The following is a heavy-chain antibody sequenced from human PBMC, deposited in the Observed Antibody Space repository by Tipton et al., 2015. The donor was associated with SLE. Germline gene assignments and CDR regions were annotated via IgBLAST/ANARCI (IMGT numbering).Heavy chain of an antibody. Sequence: TLSLTCTVSGGSISSYYWSWIRQPPGKGLEWIGYIYYSGSTNYNPSLKSRVTISVDTSKNQFSLKLSSVTAADTAVYYCARAPPIPSGRYFDLWGRGTLVTVSS. CDR2: IYYSGST. CDR1: GGSISSYY. V-gene: IGHV4-59*01. J-gene: IGHJ2*01. D-gene: IGHD1-26*01. CDR3: ARAPPIPSGRYFDL.